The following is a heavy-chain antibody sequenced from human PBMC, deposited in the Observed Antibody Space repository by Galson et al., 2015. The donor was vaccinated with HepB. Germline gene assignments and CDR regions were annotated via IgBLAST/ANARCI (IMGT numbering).Heavy chain of an antibody. V-gene: IGHV3-33*01. J-gene: IGHJ6*03. CDR3: AGDIVATILGQPTGYYYYMDV. Sequence: SLRLSCAASGFTFSSYDMHWVRQAPGKGLEWVAVIWYDGSNKYYADSVKGRFTISRDNSKNTLYLQMNSLRAEDTAVYYCAGDIVATILGQPTGYYYYMDVWGQGTTVTVSS. CDR2: IWYDGSNK. CDR1: GFTFSSYD. D-gene: IGHD5-12*01.